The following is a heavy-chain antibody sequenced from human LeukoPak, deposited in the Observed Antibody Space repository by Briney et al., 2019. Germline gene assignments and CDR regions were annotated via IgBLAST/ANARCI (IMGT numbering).Heavy chain of an antibody. V-gene: IGHV1-18*01. CDR2: ISAYNGNT. D-gene: IGHD2-21*01. CDR1: GYTFTSYG. Sequence: VASVKVSCKASGYTFTSYGISWVRQAPGQGLEWMGWISAYNGNTNYAQKLQGRVTMTTDTSTSTAYMELRSLRSDDTAVYYCARDRHRPIFLRTEYYYYGMDVWGQGTTVTVSS. J-gene: IGHJ6*02. CDR3: ARDRHRPIFLRTEYYYYGMDV.